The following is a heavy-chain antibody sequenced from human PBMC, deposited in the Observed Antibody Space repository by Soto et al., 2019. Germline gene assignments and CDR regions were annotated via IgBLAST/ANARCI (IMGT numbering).Heavy chain of an antibody. Sequence: EVQLVESGGGLVKPGGSLRLSCAASGFTFSSYSMYWVRQAPGKGLEWVSSISSSSSYIYYADSVKGRFTISRDNAKNSLYLQMNSLRAEDTAVYYCARDIGNDRMDVWGQGTTVTVSS. CDR3: ARDIGNDRMDV. CDR1: GFTFSSYS. V-gene: IGHV3-21*01. CDR2: ISSSSSYI. J-gene: IGHJ6*02. D-gene: IGHD1-1*01.